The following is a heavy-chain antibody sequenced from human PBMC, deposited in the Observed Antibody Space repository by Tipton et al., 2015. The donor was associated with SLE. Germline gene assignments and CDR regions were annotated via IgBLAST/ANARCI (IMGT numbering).Heavy chain of an antibody. CDR1: RDSIISGSSY. CDR2: INPSGIT. V-gene: IGHV4-39*01. CDR3: ARHLRTRGIAKTGAFDI. J-gene: IGHJ3*02. Sequence: TLSLTCTVSRDSIISGSSYWSWIRQPPGKGLEWIGEINPSGITNYNPSLKSRVTISLDTSKNQVSLKMISVTAADTAVYYCARHLRTRGIAKTGAFDIWGQGTMVTVSS. D-gene: IGHD2-21*01.